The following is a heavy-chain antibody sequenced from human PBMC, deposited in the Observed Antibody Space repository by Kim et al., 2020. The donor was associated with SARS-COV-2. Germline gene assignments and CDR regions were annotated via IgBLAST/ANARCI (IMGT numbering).Heavy chain of an antibody. D-gene: IGHD3-22*01. J-gene: IGHJ4*02. V-gene: IGHV3-15*01. Sequence: GGSLRLSCAASGFTFSNAWMTWVRQAPGKGLEWVGRIRSNTNGGTTDYAAPVKGRFTISRNDSENTLYLQMNSLKTEDTAVYYCTTNQGYYDSSGYYSDYWGQGTLVTVSS. CDR2: IRSNTNGGTT. CDR1: GFTFSNAW. CDR3: TTNQGYYDSSGYYSDY.